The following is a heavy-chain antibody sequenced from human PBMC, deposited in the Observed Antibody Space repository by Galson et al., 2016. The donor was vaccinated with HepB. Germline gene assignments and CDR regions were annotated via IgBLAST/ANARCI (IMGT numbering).Heavy chain of an antibody. Sequence: SLRLSCAASGFTFSDYYMSWIRQAPGKGLEWVSYISSSGRTISYADSLQGRFTISRDNAKNSLYLQLHSLRAEDTAVYYCARPTSYYDVWSGYAYWGQGSLVIVSS. J-gene: IGHJ4*02. CDR3: ARPTSYYDVWSGYAY. CDR2: ISSSGRTI. D-gene: IGHD3-3*01. V-gene: IGHV3-11*01. CDR1: GFTFSDYY.